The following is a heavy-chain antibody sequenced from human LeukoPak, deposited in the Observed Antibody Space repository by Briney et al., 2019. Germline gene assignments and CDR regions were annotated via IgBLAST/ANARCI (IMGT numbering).Heavy chain of an antibody. D-gene: IGHD6-6*01. CDR2: IIPIFGTA. CDR3: ARDGGAARDFDY. Sequence: ASVKVSCKASGGTFSSYAISWVRQAPGQGLEWMGGIIPIFGTANYAQRFQGRVTITRDTSASTAYMELSSLRSEDTAVYYCARDGGAARDFDYWGQGTLVTVSS. CDR1: GGTFSSYA. J-gene: IGHJ4*02. V-gene: IGHV1-69*05.